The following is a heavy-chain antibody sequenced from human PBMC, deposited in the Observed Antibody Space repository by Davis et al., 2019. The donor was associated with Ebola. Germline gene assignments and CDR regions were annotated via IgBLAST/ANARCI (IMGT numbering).Heavy chain of an antibody. D-gene: IGHD3-10*01. CDR3: ARTDLGGITMVRGRSDYYYGMDV. J-gene: IGHJ6*02. CDR2: INAGNGNT. V-gene: IGHV1-3*01. CDR1: GYTFTSYA. Sequence: ASVKVSCKASGYTFTSYAMHWVRQAPGQRLEWMGWINAGNGNTKYSQKFQGRVTITRDTSASTAYMELSSLRSEDTAVYYCARTDLGGITMVRGRSDYYYGMDVWGQGTTVTVSS.